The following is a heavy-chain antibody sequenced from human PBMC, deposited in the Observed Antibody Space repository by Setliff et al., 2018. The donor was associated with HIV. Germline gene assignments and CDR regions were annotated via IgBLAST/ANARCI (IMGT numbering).Heavy chain of an antibody. D-gene: IGHD3-22*01. J-gene: IGHJ4*02. CDR1: GYTFTSYY. CDR3: ARRTGNSGYDY. V-gene: IGHV1-46*01. Sequence: SVKVSCKASGYTFTSYYMHWVRQAPGQGLEWMGIINPSGGNTNYAQKFQARVTMTSDTSTSTVHMEISSLSSDDTAVYYCARRTGNSGYDYWGRGTLVTVSS. CDR2: INPSGGNT.